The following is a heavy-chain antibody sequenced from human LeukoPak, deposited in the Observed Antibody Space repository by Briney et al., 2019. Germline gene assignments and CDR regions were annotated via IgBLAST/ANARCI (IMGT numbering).Heavy chain of an antibody. D-gene: IGHD3-22*01. J-gene: IGHJ6*03. CDR2: IIPIFGTA. CDR3: AKGSKAVVFTRDHYMDV. Sequence: SVKVSCKASGGTFSSYAISWVRQAPGQGLEWMGGIIPIFGTANYAQKFQGRVTITADKSTSTAYMELSSLRSEDTAVYYCAKGSKAVVFTRDHYMDVWGKGTTVTISS. CDR1: GGTFSSYA. V-gene: IGHV1-69*06.